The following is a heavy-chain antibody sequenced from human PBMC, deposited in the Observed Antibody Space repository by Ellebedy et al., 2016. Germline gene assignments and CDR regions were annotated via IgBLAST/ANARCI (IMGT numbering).Heavy chain of an antibody. CDR3: SRLVESTHYMEV. J-gene: IGHJ6*03. CDR1: GFTFSSYS. D-gene: IGHD1-26*01. V-gene: IGHV3-21*01. CDR2: ISSSITYM. Sequence: GGSLRLSCAASGFTFSSYSMNWVRQAPGKGLEWVSSISSSITYMYYADSVKGRFTISRDNAKNSLYLQMNSLRAEDTAVYYCSRLVESTHYMEVWGKGTTVTVSS.